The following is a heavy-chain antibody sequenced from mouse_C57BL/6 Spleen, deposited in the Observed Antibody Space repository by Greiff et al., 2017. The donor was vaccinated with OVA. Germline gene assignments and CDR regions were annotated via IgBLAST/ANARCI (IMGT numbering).Heavy chain of an antibody. D-gene: IGHD1-1*01. CDR3: TRGDYECKGY. V-gene: IGHV1-15*01. Sequence: VQLQPSGAELVRPGASVTLSCKASGFTFTDYEMPWVKQTPVHGLDWIGDIDPETGGTAYNQKFKGEAILTADKSSITAYMELRSLTSEDAAVYDGTRGDYECKGYWGQGTTLTVSS. CDR1: GFTFTDYE. J-gene: IGHJ2*01. CDR2: IDPETGGT.